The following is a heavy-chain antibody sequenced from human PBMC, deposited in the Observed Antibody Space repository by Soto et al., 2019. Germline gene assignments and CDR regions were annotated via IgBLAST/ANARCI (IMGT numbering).Heavy chain of an antibody. V-gene: IGHV1-69*02. Sequence: QVQLVQSGAEVKKPGSSVKVSCKASGGTFSSYTISWVRQAPGQGLEWMGRIIPILGIANYAQKFQGRVKVTADKSTSAAYMELSSMRSDNTAVYYCARSLVVVAATPYFPHGGQGTLVTVSS. CDR1: GGTFSSYT. CDR2: IIPILGIA. J-gene: IGHJ1*01. CDR3: ARSLVVVAATPYFPH. D-gene: IGHD2-15*01.